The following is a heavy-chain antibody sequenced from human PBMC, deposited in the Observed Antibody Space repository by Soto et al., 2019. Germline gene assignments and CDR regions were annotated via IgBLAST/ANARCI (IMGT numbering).Heavy chain of an antibody. CDR2: MSYDGSDK. V-gene: IGHV3-30-3*01. Sequence: QVQLVESGGGEVQPGRTLRLSCAASGFSFRSYAMHWVRQAPGKGLEWVAVMSYDGSDKDYADSVKGRFTISRDNSKNTLYLQMSSLRAEDTAVYYCARARLDTPALEYWGQGTLVTVSS. CDR3: ARARLDTPALEY. D-gene: IGHD2-2*01. J-gene: IGHJ4*02. CDR1: GFSFRSYA.